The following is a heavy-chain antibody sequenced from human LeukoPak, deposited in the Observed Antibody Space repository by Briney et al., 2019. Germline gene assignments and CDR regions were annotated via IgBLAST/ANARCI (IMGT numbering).Heavy chain of an antibody. V-gene: IGHV3-66*01. Sequence: GGSLRLSCEASGFTVSSNYMSWVRQAPGKGLEWVSVIYSGGSTYYADSVKGRFTISRDNSKNTLYLQMNSLRAEDTAVYYCARGASYYYGMDVWGQGTTVTVSS. J-gene: IGHJ6*02. CDR3: ARGASYYYGMDV. CDR1: GFTVSSNY. CDR2: IYSGGST.